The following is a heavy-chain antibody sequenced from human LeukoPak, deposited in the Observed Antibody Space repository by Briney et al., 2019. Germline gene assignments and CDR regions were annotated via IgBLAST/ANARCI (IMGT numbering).Heavy chain of an antibody. CDR3: ARRPAGPATDSSGYYDLNFFDY. CDR2: IYPGDSDT. CDR1: GYSFTSYW. J-gene: IGHJ4*02. V-gene: IGHV5-51*01. Sequence: GESLKISCKGSGYSFTSYWIGWVRQMPGKGLEWMGIIYPGDSDTRYSPSFQGQVTISADKSISTAYLQWSSLKASDTAMYYCARRPAGPATDSSGYYDLNFFDYWGQGTLVTVSS. D-gene: IGHD3-22*01.